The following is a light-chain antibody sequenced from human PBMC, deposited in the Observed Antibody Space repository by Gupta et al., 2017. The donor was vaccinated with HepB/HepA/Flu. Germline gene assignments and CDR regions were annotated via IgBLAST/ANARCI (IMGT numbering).Light chain of an antibody. V-gene: IGKV1-27*01. Sequence: DMQMTQTPSSLSASVGDRVTITCRASQDISAYLAWFQQKPGRVPKVLIYAASTLQSGVPSRFSGSGSGTDFTLTITSLQPEDFATYFCQKYDRAPFTFGPGTKVEIK. CDR3: QKYDRAPFT. CDR2: AAS. J-gene: IGKJ3*01. CDR1: QDISAY.